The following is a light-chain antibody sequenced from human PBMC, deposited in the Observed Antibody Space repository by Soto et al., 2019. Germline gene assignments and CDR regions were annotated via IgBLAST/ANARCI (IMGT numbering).Light chain of an antibody. J-gene: IGLJ3*02. Sequence: QSALTQPRSVSGSPGQSVTISCTGTSSDVGGHNYVSWYQQHPAKAPKLMIYDVTERPSRVPDRFSGSKSGNSASLTISGLQAEDEADYYCCSYAGSYTGVFGGGTKLTVL. CDR1: SSDVGGHNY. CDR3: CSYAGSYTGV. V-gene: IGLV2-11*01. CDR2: DVT.